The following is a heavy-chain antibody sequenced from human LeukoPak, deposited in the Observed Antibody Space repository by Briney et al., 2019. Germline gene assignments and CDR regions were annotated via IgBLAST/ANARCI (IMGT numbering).Heavy chain of an antibody. CDR2: ISYDGSNK. Sequence: TGRSLRLSCAASGFTFSSYAMHWVRQAPGKGLEWVAVISYDGSNKYYADSVKGRFTISRDNSKNTLYLQMNSLRAEDTAVYYCARGSSSSWLLSVAHWYFDLWGRGTLVTVSS. CDR1: GFTFSSYA. D-gene: IGHD6-13*01. V-gene: IGHV3-30*04. J-gene: IGHJ2*01. CDR3: ARGSSSSWLLSVAHWYFDL.